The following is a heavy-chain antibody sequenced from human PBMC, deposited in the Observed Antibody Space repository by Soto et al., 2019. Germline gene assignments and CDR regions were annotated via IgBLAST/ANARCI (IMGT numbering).Heavy chain of an antibody. CDR3: ARGVERYCSSTSCYSYYYYYIDV. Sequence: SETLSLTCTVSGGSISSYYWSWIRQPPGKGLEWIGYIYYSGSTNYNPSLKSRVTISVDTSKNQFSLKLSSVTAADTAVYYCARGVERYCSSTSCYSYYYYYIDVWGKGTTVTVSS. J-gene: IGHJ6*03. V-gene: IGHV4-59*01. CDR2: IYYSGST. CDR1: GGSISSYY. D-gene: IGHD2-2*01.